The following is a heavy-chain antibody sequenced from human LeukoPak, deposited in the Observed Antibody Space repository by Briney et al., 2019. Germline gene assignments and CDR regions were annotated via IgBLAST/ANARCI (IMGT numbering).Heavy chain of an antibody. CDR3: VRHRQWLLFPDY. CDR1: GDSISINYN. V-gene: IGHV4-39*01. Sequence: SETLSLTCTVSGDSISINYNWGWIRQPPGKGLEWIGSIFYSGATYYSPSLKSRVTISVDTSKNQFSLKLSSMTAADAAVYYCVRHRQWLLFPDYWGQGTLVTVSS. D-gene: IGHD6-19*01. J-gene: IGHJ4*02. CDR2: IFYSGAT.